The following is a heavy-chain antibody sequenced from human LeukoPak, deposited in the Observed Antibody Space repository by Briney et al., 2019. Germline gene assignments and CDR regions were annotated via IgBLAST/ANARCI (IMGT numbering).Heavy chain of an antibody. CDR3: ARGRKLRFLEWLLSEYYFDY. CDR1: GYPFTNYG. Sequence: ASVKVSCKASGYPFTNYGISWVRQATGQGLEWMGWMNPNSGNTGYAQKFQGRVTITRNTSISTAYMELSSLRSEDTAVYYCARGRKLRFLEWLLSEYYFDYWGQGTLVTVSS. J-gene: IGHJ4*02. CDR2: MNPNSGNT. V-gene: IGHV1-8*03. D-gene: IGHD3-3*01.